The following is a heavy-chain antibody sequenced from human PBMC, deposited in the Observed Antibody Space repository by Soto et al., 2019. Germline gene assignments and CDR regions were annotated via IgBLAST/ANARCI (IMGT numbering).Heavy chain of an antibody. Sequence: QVQLVQSGAEVKKPGASVKVSRKASGYTFTSYGISWVRQAPGQGLEWMGWISAYNGNTNYAQKLQGRVTMTTDTSTSTAYMELRSLRSDDTAVYYCARGPITMVRGVIISDAFDIWGQGTMVTVSS. D-gene: IGHD3-10*01. J-gene: IGHJ3*02. CDR1: GYTFTSYG. CDR2: ISAYNGNT. V-gene: IGHV1-18*01. CDR3: ARGPITMVRGVIISDAFDI.